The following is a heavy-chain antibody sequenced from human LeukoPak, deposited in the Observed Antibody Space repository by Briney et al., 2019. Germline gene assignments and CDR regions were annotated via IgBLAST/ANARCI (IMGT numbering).Heavy chain of an antibody. V-gene: IGHV4-59*01. D-gene: IGHD4-23*01. CDR3: ARGGTVVNGFDY. J-gene: IGHJ4*02. CDR2: IYYSGST. CDR1: GGSISTYY. Sequence: PSETLSLTCTVSGGSISTYYWSWIRQPPGKGLEWIGYIYYSGSTNYNPSLKSRVTMSLDTSTNKFFLKLTSVTAADTAVYYCARGGTVVNGFDYWGQGTLVTVSS.